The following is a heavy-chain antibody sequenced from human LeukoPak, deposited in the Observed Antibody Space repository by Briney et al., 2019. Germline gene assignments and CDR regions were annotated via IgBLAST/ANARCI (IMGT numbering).Heavy chain of an antibody. J-gene: IGHJ4*02. V-gene: IGHV3-74*01. CDR1: GFTFRSYW. CDR3: ARDTSSHFDC. Sequence: GGSLRLSCAASGFTFRSYWMHWVRQAPGKGLVWVSRINRDGSSTNYADSVKGRFTISRDNAKNTLYLQINSLRADDTAVYYCARDTSSHFDCWGQGTLVTVSS. CDR2: INRDGSST. D-gene: IGHD2-2*01.